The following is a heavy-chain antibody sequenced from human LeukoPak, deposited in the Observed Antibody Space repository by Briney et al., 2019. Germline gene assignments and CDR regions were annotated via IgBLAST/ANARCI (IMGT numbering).Heavy chain of an antibody. CDR3: ARDVCTSCYWFDP. CDR2: IWYDGSNK. J-gene: IGHJ5*02. CDR1: GFTFSSYG. Sequence: GGSLRLSCAASGFTFSSYGMHWVRQAPGKGLEWVAVIWYDGSNKYYADSVKGRFNISRDNSKNTLYLQMNSLRAEDTAVYYCARDVCTSCYWFDPWGQGTLVTVSS. V-gene: IGHV3-33*01. D-gene: IGHD2-2*01.